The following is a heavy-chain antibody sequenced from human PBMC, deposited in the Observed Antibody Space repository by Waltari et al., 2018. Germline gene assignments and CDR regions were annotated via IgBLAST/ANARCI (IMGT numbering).Heavy chain of an antibody. CDR1: GFTFSSYS. V-gene: IGHV3-21*01. CDR3: APTAVTYDY. Sequence: EVQLVESGGGLVKPGGSLRLSCAGSGFTFSSYSLNWVRQAPGKGLGWVSCISTSTKYIRYAEAVKGRFTISRDNAKNSLYLQMNNLRAEDTAVYYCAPTAVTYDYWGQGILVTVSS. CDR2: ISTSTKYI. J-gene: IGHJ4*02. D-gene: IGHD4-17*01.